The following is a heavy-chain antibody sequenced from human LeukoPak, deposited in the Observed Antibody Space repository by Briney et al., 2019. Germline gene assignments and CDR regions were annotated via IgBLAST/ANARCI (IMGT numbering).Heavy chain of an antibody. CDR1: GYTFTSYG. CDR3: ARCSRYYYGSGSYYNSDDAFDI. CDR2: ISAYNGNT. V-gene: IGHV1-18*04. Sequence: GASVKVSCKASGYTFTSYGIGWVRQAPGQGLEWMGWISAYNGNTNYAQKLQGRVTMTTDTSTSTAYMELRSLRSDDTAVYYCARCSRYYYGSGSYYNSDDAFDIWGQGTMVTVSS. D-gene: IGHD3-10*01. J-gene: IGHJ3*02.